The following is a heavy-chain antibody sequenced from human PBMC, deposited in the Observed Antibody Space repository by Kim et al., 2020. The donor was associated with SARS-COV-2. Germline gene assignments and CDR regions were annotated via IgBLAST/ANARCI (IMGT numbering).Heavy chain of an antibody. J-gene: IGHJ4*02. CDR3: VRDKGLSTPFDY. CDR2: INSDGSSA. CDR1: GFTFSSYW. Sequence: GGSLRLSCAASGFTFSSYWIHWVRQAPGKGLVWVSRINSDGSSATYADSVRGRFTVSRDNAKNTVYVQMNSLRADDTAVYYCVRDKGLSTPFDYWGQGT. D-gene: IGHD3-16*02. V-gene: IGHV3-74*01.